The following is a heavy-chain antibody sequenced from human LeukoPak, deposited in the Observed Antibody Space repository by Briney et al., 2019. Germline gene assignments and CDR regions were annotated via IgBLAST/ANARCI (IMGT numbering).Heavy chain of an antibody. CDR1: GFTFSSYS. D-gene: IGHD6-19*01. CDR2: ISSSSSTI. Sequence: GGSLRLSCAASGFTFSSYSMNWVRQAPGKGLEWVSYISSSSSTIYYADSVKGRFTISRDNAKNSLYLQMNNLRAEDTALYYCAKDFLGAGYSSGWYGSWGQGTLVTVSS. V-gene: IGHV3-48*04. CDR3: AKDFLGAGYSSGWYGS. J-gene: IGHJ5*02.